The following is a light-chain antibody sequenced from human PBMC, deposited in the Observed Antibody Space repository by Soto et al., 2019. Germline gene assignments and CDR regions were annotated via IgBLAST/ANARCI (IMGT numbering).Light chain of an antibody. Sequence: DIQMTQSPSSLSASVGDRVTITCQASQDISNYLNWYQQKPGKAPKLLIYEASNLETGVPSRFSGGGSGTDFTFTISSLQPEDIATYYCYQYDNPPWTVGQRAKVESK. V-gene: IGKV1-33*01. CDR1: QDISNY. CDR3: YQYDNPPWT. CDR2: EAS. J-gene: IGKJ1*01.